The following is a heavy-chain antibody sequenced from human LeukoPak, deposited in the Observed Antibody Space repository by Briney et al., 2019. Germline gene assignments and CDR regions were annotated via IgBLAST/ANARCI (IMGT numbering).Heavy chain of an antibody. CDR2: ISYDGSNK. J-gene: IGHJ4*02. CDR1: GFTYSSYA. D-gene: IGHD6-13*01. V-gene: IGHV3-30-3*01. Sequence: GGSQRLSCAASGFTYSSYAMHWVRQAPGKGLEWVAVISYDGSNKYYADSVKGRFTISRDNSKNTLYLQMNSLRAEDTAVYYCASPETPWSSSWAVDYWGQGTLVTVSS. CDR3: ASPETPWSSSWAVDY.